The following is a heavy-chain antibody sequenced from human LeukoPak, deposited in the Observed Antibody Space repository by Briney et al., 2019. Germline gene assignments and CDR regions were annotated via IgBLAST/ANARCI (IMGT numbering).Heavy chain of an antibody. J-gene: IGHJ6*02. CDR2: ISGSGGST. D-gene: IGHD5-18*01. Sequence: GGSLRLSCAASGFTFSSYAMSWVRRAPGKGLEWVSAISGSGGSTYYADSVKGRFTISRDNSKNTLYLQMNSLRAEDTAVYYCAKDKVGTAMTYYYYYGMDVWGQGTTVTVSS. CDR3: AKDKVGTAMTYYYYYGMDV. CDR1: GFTFSSYA. V-gene: IGHV3-23*01.